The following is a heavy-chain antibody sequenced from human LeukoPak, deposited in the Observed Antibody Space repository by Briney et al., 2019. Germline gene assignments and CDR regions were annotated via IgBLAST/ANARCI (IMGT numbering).Heavy chain of an antibody. J-gene: IGHJ6*03. V-gene: IGHV3-23*01. CDR3: AKGGRYYYYYMDV. Sequence: GGSLRLSCAASGFSFSSYAISWVRQARGKGLEWVSAISGSGGSTYYADSVKGRLTISRDSSKYTLYLQMNSPRAEDTAVYYCAKGGRYYYYYMDVWGKGTTVTVSS. CDR1: GFSFSSYA. CDR2: ISGSGGST.